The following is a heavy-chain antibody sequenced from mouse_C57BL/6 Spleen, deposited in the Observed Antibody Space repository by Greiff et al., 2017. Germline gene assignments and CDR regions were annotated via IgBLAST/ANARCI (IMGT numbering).Heavy chain of an antibody. V-gene: IGHV1-50*01. CDR1: GYTFTSYW. CDR2: IDPSDSYT. J-gene: IGHJ3*01. Sequence: QVQLQQPGAELVKPGASVKLSCKASGYTFTSYWMQWVKQRPGQGLEWIGEIDPSDSYTNYNQKFKGKATLTVDTSSSTAYMQLSGLTSEDSAVYYCAKRFAYWGQGTLVTVSA. CDR3: AKRFAY.